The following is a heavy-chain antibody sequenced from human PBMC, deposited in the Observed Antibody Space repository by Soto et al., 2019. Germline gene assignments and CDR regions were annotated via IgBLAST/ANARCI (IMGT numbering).Heavy chain of an antibody. CDR1: GFTFDDYT. Sequence: PGGSLRLSCAASGFTFDDYTMHWVRQAPGKGLEWISLINWDGGSTYYADSVKGRFTISRDNSKNSLYLQMNSLRTEDTAFYYCAKDKGSSGWYRVDYWGQGTLVTVSS. CDR2: INWDGGST. CDR3: AKDKGSSGWYRVDY. D-gene: IGHD6-19*01. V-gene: IGHV3-43*01. J-gene: IGHJ4*02.